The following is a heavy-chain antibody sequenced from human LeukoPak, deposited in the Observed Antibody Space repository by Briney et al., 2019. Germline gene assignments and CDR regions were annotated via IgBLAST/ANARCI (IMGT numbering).Heavy chain of an antibody. J-gene: IGHJ4*02. V-gene: IGHV4-4*07. CDR2: IYTSGST. Sequence: SETLSLTCSVSGGSSSSHYGSWIRQPAGEGLEWNGRIYTSGSTNYNPSLKSRVTISVDRSKNQFSLKRSSVTAADTAVYYCARGSTGIDYWGQGTLVTVPS. CDR1: GGSSSSHY. CDR3: ARGSTGIDY.